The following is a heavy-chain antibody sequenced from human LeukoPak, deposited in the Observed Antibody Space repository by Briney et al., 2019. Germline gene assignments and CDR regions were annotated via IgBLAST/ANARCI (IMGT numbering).Heavy chain of an antibody. J-gene: IGHJ4*02. V-gene: IGHV3-23*01. CDR3: AKVGNDFWSGYLDY. D-gene: IGHD3-3*01. CDR2: ISASGGST. CDR1: GLTFSSYA. Sequence: GGSLRLSCVVSGLTFSSYAMSWVRQAPGKGLDWVSAISASGGSTYYADSVKGRFTISRDNSKNSLYPQMNSLRTEDTALYYCAKVGNDFWSGYLDYWGQGTLVTVSS.